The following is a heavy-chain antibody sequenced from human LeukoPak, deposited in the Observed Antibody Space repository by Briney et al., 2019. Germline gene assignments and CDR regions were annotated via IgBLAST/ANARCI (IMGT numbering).Heavy chain of an antibody. J-gene: IGHJ4*02. V-gene: IGHV1-18*01. CDR2: ISAYNGNT. CDR1: GYTFTSYG. CDR3: ARVTPLDYYYDSSGYMVY. Sequence: ASVTVSCKASGYTFTSYGISWVRQAPGQGLEWMGWISAYNGNTNYAQKLQGRVTMTTDTSTSTAYMELRSLRSDDTAVYYCARVTPLDYYYDSSGYMVYWGQGTLVTVSS. D-gene: IGHD3-22*01.